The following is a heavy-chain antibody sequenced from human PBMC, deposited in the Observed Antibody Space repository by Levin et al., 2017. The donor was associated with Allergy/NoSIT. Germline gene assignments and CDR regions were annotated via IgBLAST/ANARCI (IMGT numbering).Heavy chain of an antibody. CDR1: GYTFTDYY. Sequence: GASVKVSCKASGYTFTDYYIHWVRQAPGQGLEWMAWISPNSDEIKYEQKFQGRVTLTRDTSISTAYMELRGLRSDDTAMYYCARDESSDSYNAFDMWGQGTMVTVSS. CDR2: ISPNSDEI. D-gene: IGHD1-1*01. V-gene: IGHV1-2*02. J-gene: IGHJ3*02. CDR3: ARDESSDSYNAFDM.